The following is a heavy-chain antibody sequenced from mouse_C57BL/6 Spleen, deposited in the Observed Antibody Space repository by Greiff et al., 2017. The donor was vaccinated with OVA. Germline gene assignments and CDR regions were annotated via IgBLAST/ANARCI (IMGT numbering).Heavy chain of an antibody. CDR1: GFSLTSYG. V-gene: IGHV2-2*01. CDR2: IWSGGST. D-gene: IGHD2-10*01. Sequence: VQLQQSGPGLVQPSQSLSITCTVSGFSLTSYGVHWVRQSPGKGLEWLGVIWSGGSTDYNAAFISRLSISKDNSKSQVFFKMNSLQADDTAIYYCASSYYGNYEAWFAYWGQGTLVTVSA. J-gene: IGHJ3*01. CDR3: ASSYYGNYEAWFAY.